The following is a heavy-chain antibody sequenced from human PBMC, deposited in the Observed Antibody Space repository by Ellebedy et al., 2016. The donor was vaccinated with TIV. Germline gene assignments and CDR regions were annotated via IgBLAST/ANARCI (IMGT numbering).Heavy chain of an antibody. Sequence: ASVKVSXKASGYTFTSYGISWVRQAPGQGLEWMGWISAYNGNTNYAQKLQGRVTMTTDISTSTAYMELRSLTSDDTAVYYCARASSTMVRGVSYWGQGTLVTVSS. CDR2: ISAYNGNT. V-gene: IGHV1-18*01. D-gene: IGHD3-10*01. CDR1: GYTFTSYG. CDR3: ARASSTMVRGVSY. J-gene: IGHJ4*02.